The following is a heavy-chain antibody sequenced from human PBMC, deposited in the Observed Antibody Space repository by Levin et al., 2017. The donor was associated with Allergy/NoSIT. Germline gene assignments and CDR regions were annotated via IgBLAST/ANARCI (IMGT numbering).Heavy chain of an antibody. CDR1: GLTFSTSA. Sequence: ASVKVSCKASGLTFSTSAMQWVRQARGQRPEWIGWIVVGSGDTKYAQNFQGRVSITRDKFTRTDYMQLSSLRSEDTAVYYCAGRYGSGSPYDASDIWGQGTMVTVSS. D-gene: IGHD3-10*01. CDR2: IVVGSGDT. V-gene: IGHV1-58*02. J-gene: IGHJ3*02. CDR3: AGRYGSGSPYDASDI.